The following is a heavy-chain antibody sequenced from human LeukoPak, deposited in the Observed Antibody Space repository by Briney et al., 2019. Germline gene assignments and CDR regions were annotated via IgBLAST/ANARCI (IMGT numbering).Heavy chain of an antibody. CDR2: INPSDGST. D-gene: IGHD3-10*01. CDR1: EYTITSYY. V-gene: IGHV1-46*01. J-gene: IGHJ3*02. CDR3: ARVRWGGASGALDI. Sequence: ASVTVSCTASEYTITSYYMHWVRQAPGQGLEWMGIINPSDGSTNYAQKFQGRVTMTRDTSTSTAYMELRSLRSEDTAVYYCARVRWGGASGALDIWGQGTMVTVSS.